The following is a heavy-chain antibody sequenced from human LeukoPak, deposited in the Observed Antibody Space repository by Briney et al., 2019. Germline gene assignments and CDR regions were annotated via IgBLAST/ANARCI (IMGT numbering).Heavy chain of an antibody. J-gene: IGHJ5*02. CDR2: IYPGDSDT. V-gene: IGHV5-51*01. D-gene: IGHD5-24*01. CDR1: GYSFTSYW. Sequence: GESLKISCKGSGYSFTSYWIGWVRQMPGKGLEWMGIIYPGDSDTRYSPSFQGQVTISADKSISTAYLQWSSLKASDTAMYCARPMERWLQKFLGDNWFDPWGQGTLVTVSS. CDR3: ARPMERWLQKFLGDNWFDP.